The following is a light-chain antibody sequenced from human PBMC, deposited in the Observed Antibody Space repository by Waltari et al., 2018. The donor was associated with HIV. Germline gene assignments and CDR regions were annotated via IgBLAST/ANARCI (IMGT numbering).Light chain of an antibody. V-gene: IGLV2-14*01. CDR1: SSDIGSYDS. CDR2: EVN. Sequence: QSALPQPASVSGSPGPSNTISCPGPSSDIGSYDSVSWYQQHPGKAPKLMIYEVNNRPSGISNRFSGSKSGNTASLTISGLQAEDEADYYCSSHTTSSTLYVFGTGTKVTVL. J-gene: IGLJ1*01. CDR3: SSHTTSSTLYV.